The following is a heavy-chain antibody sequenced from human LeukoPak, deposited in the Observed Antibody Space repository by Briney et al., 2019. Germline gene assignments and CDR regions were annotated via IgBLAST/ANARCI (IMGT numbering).Heavy chain of an antibody. CDR3: ARIYCNSASCYTLIRGVGVFSYYYGMDV. CDR2: IIPIFGTA. V-gene: IGHV1-69*13. J-gene: IGHJ6*02. Sequence: ASVKVSCKASGGTFSSYAISWVRQAPGQGLEWMGGIIPIFGTANYAQKFQGRVTITADESTSTVYMELSSLRSEDTAVYYCARIYCNSASCYTLIRGVGVFSYYYGMDVWGQGTTVTVSS. CDR1: GGTFSSYA. D-gene: IGHD2-2*02.